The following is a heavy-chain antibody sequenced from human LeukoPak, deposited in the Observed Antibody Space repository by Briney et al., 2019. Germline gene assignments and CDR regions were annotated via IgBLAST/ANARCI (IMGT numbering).Heavy chain of an antibody. CDR2: ISGSGGST. V-gene: IGHV3-23*01. CDR3: ARGFLGGPDQYFDS. J-gene: IGHJ4*02. CDR1: GFTFSSYA. Sequence: PGGSLRLSCAASGFTFSSYAMSWVRQAPGKGLEWVSAISGSGGSTYYADSVKGRFTISRDNSKNTLYLQMNSLRAEDTAVYFCARGFLGGPDQYFDSWGQGTLVTVSS. D-gene: IGHD2-15*01.